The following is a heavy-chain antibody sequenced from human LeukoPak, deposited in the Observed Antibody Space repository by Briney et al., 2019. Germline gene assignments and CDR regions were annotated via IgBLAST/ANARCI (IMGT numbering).Heavy chain of an antibody. J-gene: IGHJ3*02. CDR3: ARVLHGDFGGGGFDI. D-gene: IGHD3-10*01. V-gene: IGHV1-69*04. CDR2: ITTLIPKA. CDR1: GGTFGGSS. Sequence: ASVKVSCEASGGTFGGSSINWVRQAPGQGLEWMGRITTLIPKADYTQKFQDRVTITADKSTNTVYMKLRRLTFEDTGVFYCARVLHGDFGGGGFDIWGQGTTVTVSS.